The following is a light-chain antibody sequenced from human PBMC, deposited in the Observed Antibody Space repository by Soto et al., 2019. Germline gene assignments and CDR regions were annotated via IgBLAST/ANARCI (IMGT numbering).Light chain of an antibody. CDR1: QSISTD. CDR2: DAS. V-gene: IGKV1-5*01. Sequence: EIQMTQSPATVSASGGDRVTITCRASQSISTDLAWYQQKPGKAPNLLIYDASRFEGGVPPRFSGSGSGTAFTPPINSLQPDDSATYSCRLSNSLHVAVGQGTKVEI. CDR3: RLSNSLHVA. J-gene: IGKJ1*01.